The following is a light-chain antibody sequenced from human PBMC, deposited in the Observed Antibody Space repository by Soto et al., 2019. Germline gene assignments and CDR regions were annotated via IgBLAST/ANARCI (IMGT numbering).Light chain of an antibody. J-gene: IGKJ3*01. CDR3: QQYGSSQFT. Sequence: EIEMTQSPATLSLAPGERVTLSCRASESVSTNLAWYQQKAGQAPRLLIYGASTRATGIPARFSGSGSGTEFTLTISRLEPDDFAVYYCQQYGSSQFTFGPGTKVNIK. CDR1: ESVSTN. CDR2: GAS. V-gene: IGKV3-15*01.